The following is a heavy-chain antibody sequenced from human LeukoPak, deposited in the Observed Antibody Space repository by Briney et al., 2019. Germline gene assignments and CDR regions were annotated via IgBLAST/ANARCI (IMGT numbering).Heavy chain of an antibody. CDR3: ARPSRPYRSSEYFQH. V-gene: IGHV3-48*03. CDR2: ISSSGSTI. D-gene: IGHD6-13*01. J-gene: IGHJ1*01. CDR1: GITFSNYE. Sequence: HSGGSLRLSCAASGITFSNYEMNWVRQAPGKGLEWISYISSSGSTIYFADSVKGRFTISRDNAKNSLYLQMNSLRAEDTAVYYCARPSRPYRSSEYFQHWGQGTLVIVSS.